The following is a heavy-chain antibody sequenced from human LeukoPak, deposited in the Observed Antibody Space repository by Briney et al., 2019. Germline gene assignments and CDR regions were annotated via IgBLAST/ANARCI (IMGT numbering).Heavy chain of an antibody. Sequence: GGSLSLSCAASGFTFSRFWIYWVRHAPGKGLVWVSRINSDGSETMYADSVKGRFTISRDNAKNTLYLQMNSLRAEDTAVYYCARVRMGDDFNPFDYWGQGTLVTVSS. D-gene: IGHD3-16*01. CDR3: ARVRMGDDFNPFDY. J-gene: IGHJ4*02. CDR1: GFTFSRFW. CDR2: INSDGSET. V-gene: IGHV3-74*03.